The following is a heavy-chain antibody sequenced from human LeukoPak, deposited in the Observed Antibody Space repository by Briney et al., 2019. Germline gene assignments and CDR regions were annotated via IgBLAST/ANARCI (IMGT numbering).Heavy chain of an antibody. J-gene: IGHJ4*02. CDR2: VYTSGST. D-gene: IGHD2-15*01. Sequence: SQTLSLTCTVSGGSISSGSYYWSWIRQPAGKGLEWIGRVYTSGSTNYNPSLKSRVAISVDTSKNQFSLKLSSVTAADTAVYYCARGGRDCSGGSCYSHFDYWGQGTLVTVSS. V-gene: IGHV4-61*02. CDR3: ARGGRDCSGGSCYSHFDY. CDR1: GGSISSGSYY.